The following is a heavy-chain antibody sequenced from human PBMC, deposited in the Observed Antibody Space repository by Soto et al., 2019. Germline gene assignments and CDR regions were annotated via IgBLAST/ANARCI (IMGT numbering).Heavy chain of an antibody. D-gene: IGHD3-3*01. CDR2: IEPSDSYT. V-gene: IGHV5-10-1*01. Sequence: GASLKISCTGSGYIFTSYCISCGLQMPVKGLLWMGRIEPSDSYTNYSPSFQGHVTISADKSISTAYVQWSSLKASDTAMYYCARQGPLYYDLWSGYYYYYYYGMVVWGQGTTGTVSS. J-gene: IGHJ6*02. CDR3: ARQGPLYYDLWSGYYYYYYYGMVV. CDR1: GYIFTSYC.